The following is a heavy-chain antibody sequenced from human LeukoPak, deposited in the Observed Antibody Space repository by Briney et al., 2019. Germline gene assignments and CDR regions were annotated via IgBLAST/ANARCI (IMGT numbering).Heavy chain of an antibody. V-gene: IGHV4-30-4*08. Sequence: SETLSLTCTVSGGSISSSSYYWGWIRQPPGKGLEWIGYIYYSGSTYYNPSLKSRVTISVDTSKNQFSLKLSSVTAADTAVYYCAREGIVATNLFDYWGQGTLVTVSS. CDR1: GGSISSSSYY. CDR3: AREGIVATNLFDY. D-gene: IGHD5-12*01. CDR2: IYYSGST. J-gene: IGHJ4*02.